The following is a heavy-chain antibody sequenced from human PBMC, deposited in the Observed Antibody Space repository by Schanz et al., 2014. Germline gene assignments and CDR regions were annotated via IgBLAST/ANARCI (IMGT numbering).Heavy chain of an antibody. CDR2: IYTDGST. J-gene: IGHJ4*02. D-gene: IGHD5-18*01. V-gene: IGHV3-66*01. Sequence: EVQLVESGGGLVQPGGSLRLSCAASGFTVSKNYMSWVRQAPGKGLEWVSIIYTDGSTYYADSVRDRFTISRDNSKNMLYLQINSLRDEDADVYYCARGTDTAMEHRPFDYWGQGTLVTVSS. CDR3: ARGTDTAMEHRPFDY. CDR1: GFTVSKNY.